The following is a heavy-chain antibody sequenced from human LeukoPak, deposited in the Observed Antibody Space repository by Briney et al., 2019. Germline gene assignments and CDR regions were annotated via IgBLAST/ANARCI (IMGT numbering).Heavy chain of an antibody. CDR3: TTTGILGATTGVGLFDY. V-gene: IGHV3-20*04. D-gene: IGHD1-26*01. CDR2: INWDGSST. CDR1: GFTFDDYG. Sequence: GGSLRLSCTASGFTFDDYGMSWVRQAPGKGLEWVSGINWDGSSTNYADSVRGRFTISRDNAKNSLYLQMNSLRVEDTAFYYCTTTGILGATTGVGLFDYWGQGTLVTVSS. J-gene: IGHJ4*02.